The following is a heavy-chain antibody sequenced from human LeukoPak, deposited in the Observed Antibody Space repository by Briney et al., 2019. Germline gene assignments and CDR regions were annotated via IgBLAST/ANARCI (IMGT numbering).Heavy chain of an antibody. CDR1: GFTFSSYG. J-gene: IGHJ5*02. Sequence: GGSLRLSCAASGFTFSSYGMHWVRQAPGKGLEWVAFIRYDGSNKYYADSVKGRFTISRDNSKNTLYLQMNSLRAEDTAVYYCAKGGCSGGSCYPLDPWGQGTLVTVSS. D-gene: IGHD2-15*01. V-gene: IGHV3-30*02. CDR2: IRYDGSNK. CDR3: AKGGCSGGSCYPLDP.